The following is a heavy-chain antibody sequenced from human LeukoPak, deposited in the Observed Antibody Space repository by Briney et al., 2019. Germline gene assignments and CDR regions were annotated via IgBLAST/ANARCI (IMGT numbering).Heavy chain of an antibody. J-gene: IGHJ4*02. D-gene: IGHD2/OR15-2a*01. Sequence: GGSLRLSCAASGFTFATYSMSWVRQAPGKGREGASAIRSGGENTFYAGSVRGRFTTSRDNSSATLSLEMNSLRAEDTAVYFCAILSWDGRGSFYWGQGTLVTVSS. CDR3: AILSWDGRGSFY. CDR1: GFTFATYS. V-gene: IGHV3-23*01. CDR2: IRSGGENT.